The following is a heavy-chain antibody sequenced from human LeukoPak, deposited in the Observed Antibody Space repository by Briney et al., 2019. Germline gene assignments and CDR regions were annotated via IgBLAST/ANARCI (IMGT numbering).Heavy chain of an antibody. J-gene: IGHJ5*02. D-gene: IGHD6-19*01. Sequence: ASVKVSCKASGYTLTGYYMHWVRQAPGQGLEWMGWINPNSCGTNYAQKFQGRVTMTRDTSISTAYMELSRLRPDDTAEYYCARCPNLGYSSGWYWFDPWGQGTLVTVSS. V-gene: IGHV1-2*02. CDR1: GYTLTGYY. CDR2: INPNSCGT. CDR3: ARCPNLGYSSGWYWFDP.